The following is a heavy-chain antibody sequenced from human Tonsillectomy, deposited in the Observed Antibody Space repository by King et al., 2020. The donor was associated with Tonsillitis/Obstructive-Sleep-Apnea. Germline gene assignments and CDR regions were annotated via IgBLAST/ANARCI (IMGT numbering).Heavy chain of an antibody. Sequence: VQLVESGGGLVKPGGSLRLSCAASGFTFSDYYMSWIRQAPGKGLEWVSYISSSSSYTNYADSVKGRFTISRDNAKSSLYLQMNSLRAEDTAVYYCARSEDMGYLDYWGQGTLVTVSS. D-gene: IGHD2-15*01. CDR3: ARSEDMGYLDY. J-gene: IGHJ4*02. CDR2: ISSSSSYT. CDR1: GFTFSDYY. V-gene: IGHV3-11*05.